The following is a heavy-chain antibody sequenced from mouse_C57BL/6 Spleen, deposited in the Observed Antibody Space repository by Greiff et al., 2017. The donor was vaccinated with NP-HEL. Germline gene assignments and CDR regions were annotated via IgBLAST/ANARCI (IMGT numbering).Heavy chain of an antibody. J-gene: IGHJ2*01. CDR3: ARWDYAFDY. D-gene: IGHD2-4*01. V-gene: IGHV5-4*01. Sequence: EVHLVESGGGLVKPGGSLKLSCAASGFTFSSYAMSWVRQTPEKRLEWVATISDGGSYTYYPDNVKGRFTISRDNAKNNLYLQMSHLKSEDTAMYYCARWDYAFDYWGQGTTLTVSS. CDR1: GFTFSSYA. CDR2: ISDGGSYT.